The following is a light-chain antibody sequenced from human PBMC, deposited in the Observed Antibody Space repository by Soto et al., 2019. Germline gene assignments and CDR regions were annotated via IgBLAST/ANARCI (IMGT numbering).Light chain of an antibody. J-gene: IGKJ2*01. V-gene: IGKV1-39*01. CDR1: QTINNY. CDR2: SAS. Sequence: DIQMPQSPSSLSASLGDRVTITCRASQTINNYLHWYQQRPGEAPKLLIYSASNLQPGVPPRVSGSGSGTHFTLTISSLEAEDFASSYCQQSSSTPHTFGQGTIVEIK. CDR3: QQSSSTPHT.